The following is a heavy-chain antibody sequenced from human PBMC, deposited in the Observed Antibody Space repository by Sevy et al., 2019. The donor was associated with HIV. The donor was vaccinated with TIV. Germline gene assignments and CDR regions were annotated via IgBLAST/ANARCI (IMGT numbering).Heavy chain of an antibody. V-gene: IGHV1-2*02. J-gene: IGHJ4*02. D-gene: IGHD2-8*01. CDR3: ARHTNFYFDY. CDR2: INPKSGGT. CDR1: GSTFSGHH. Sequence: ASMKVSCKVSGSTFSGHHMHWVRQAPGQGLEWMGWINPKSGGTNYAQKFQGRVTVTRDTSITTVYMELNRLRSDDTAVYYCARHTNFYFDYWGQGTLVTVSS.